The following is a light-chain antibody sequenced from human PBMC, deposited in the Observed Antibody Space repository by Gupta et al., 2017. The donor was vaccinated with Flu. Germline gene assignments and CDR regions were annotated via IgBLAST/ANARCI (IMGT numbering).Light chain of an antibody. Sequence: QSALTQPASVSGSPGQSITISCTGTSSDLGGYNLVSWYQQHPGKAPKLRIYEGTKRPSGVSNRFSGSKSGNTASLTISGLQTEDEAAYYCCSYAGSDTSALFGGGTKLTVL. V-gene: IGLV2-23*01. CDR3: CSYAGSDTSAL. J-gene: IGLJ2*01. CDR2: EGT. CDR1: SSDLGGYNL.